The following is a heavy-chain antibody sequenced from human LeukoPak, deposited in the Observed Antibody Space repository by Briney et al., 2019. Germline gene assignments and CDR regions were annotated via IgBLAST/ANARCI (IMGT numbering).Heavy chain of an antibody. V-gene: IGHV4-39*01. CDR1: GGSISGSTYY. CDR3: ARLPSRLGYYNY. J-gene: IGHJ4*02. CDR2: FYYSGNT. Sequence: PSETLSLTCSVSGGSISGSTYYWGWIRQPPGKGLEWVGTFYYSGNTYYNPSLKSRVTISVDTSKNQFSLMLSSVTAADTAVYYCARLPSRLGYYNYWGQGTLVTVSS. D-gene: IGHD3-22*01.